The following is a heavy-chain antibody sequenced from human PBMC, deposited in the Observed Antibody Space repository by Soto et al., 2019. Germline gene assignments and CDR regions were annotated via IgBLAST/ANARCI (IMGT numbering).Heavy chain of an antibody. CDR2: ISTGSASI. V-gene: IGHV3-48*02. D-gene: IGHD6-6*01. Sequence: EVQLVESGGGLAQPGGSLRLSCVASGFTFSSYGMNWVRQAPGKGLEWLSYISTGSASIYYADSVKGRFTISRDNAKNSVFLQMNGLRDGDTAVYYCARDSASYSSSSGSYWYLDLWGRGTLVTVSS. CDR3: ARDSASYSSSSGSYWYLDL. CDR1: GFTFSSYG. J-gene: IGHJ2*01.